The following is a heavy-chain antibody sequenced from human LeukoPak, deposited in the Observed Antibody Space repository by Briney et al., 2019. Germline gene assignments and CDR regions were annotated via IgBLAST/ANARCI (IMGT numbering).Heavy chain of an antibody. J-gene: IGHJ3*02. D-gene: IGHD2-15*01. Sequence: SYTESVPRPLLGGSLLNNLYYRGWSRQPPAKGLPRLGRIHYSANSHYNASLRSRVSISADTSNIQFPLKLRSLTAADTAVYCCARFQGYCSGGSSSPSDAFDIWGQGTMLTVSS. CDR3: ARFQGYCSGGSSSPSDAFDI. V-gene: IGHV4-39*06. CDR2: IHYSANS. CDR1: GGSLLNNLYY.